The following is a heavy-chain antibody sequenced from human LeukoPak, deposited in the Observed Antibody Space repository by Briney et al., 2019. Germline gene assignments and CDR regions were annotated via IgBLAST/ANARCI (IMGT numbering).Heavy chain of an antibody. Sequence: PSETLSLTCTVPGGSISSSSYYWGWIRQPPGKGLEWIGYIYHSGSTYYNPSLKSRVTISVDRSKNQFSLKLSSVTAADTAVYYCARLGSGNAFDIWGQGTMVTVSS. CDR1: GGSISSSSYY. D-gene: IGHD1-26*01. CDR3: ARLGSGNAFDI. V-gene: IGHV4-39*07. CDR2: IYHSGST. J-gene: IGHJ3*02.